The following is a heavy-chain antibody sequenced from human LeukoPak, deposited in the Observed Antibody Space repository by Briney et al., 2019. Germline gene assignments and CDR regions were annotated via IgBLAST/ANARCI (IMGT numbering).Heavy chain of an antibody. CDR3: ARDLTRLTIFGVVGEGTKANDP. CDR1: GYTFTGYY. D-gene: IGHD3-3*01. CDR2: IKPNSGGT. Sequence: ASLKVSCKASGYTFTGYYMHWVRQAPGQGLEWMGWIKPNSGGTNYAQKFQGRVTMTRDTSISTAYMELSRLRSDDTPVYYCARDLTRLTIFGVVGEGTKANDPWGQGTLVTVSS. V-gene: IGHV1-2*02. J-gene: IGHJ5*02.